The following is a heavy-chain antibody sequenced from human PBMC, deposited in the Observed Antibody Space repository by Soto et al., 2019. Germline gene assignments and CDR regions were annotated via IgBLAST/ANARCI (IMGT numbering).Heavy chain of an antibody. CDR3: ASIAAAGRYYYYGMDV. Sequence: SETLSLTCAVSGGSISSSNWLSWVRQTPGKGLEWIGEIYHSGSTNYNPSLKSRVTISVDKSKNQFSLKLSSVTAADTAVYYCASIAAAGRYYYYGMDVWGQGTTVTVSS. J-gene: IGHJ6*02. CDR2: IYHSGST. CDR1: GGSISSSNW. D-gene: IGHD6-13*01. V-gene: IGHV4-4*02.